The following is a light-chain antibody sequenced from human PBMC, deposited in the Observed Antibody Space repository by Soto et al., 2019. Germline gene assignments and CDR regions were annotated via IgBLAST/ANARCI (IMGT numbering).Light chain of an antibody. Sequence: QSVLTQPPSVSGAPGQRVTISCTGNNSNLGAGYDVHWYQQLPGAAPKLVIFGNRNRPSGVPERFSGSKSGTSASLAITGLQAEDEADYYCQTYDSSLSGLYVFGTGTKVTVL. CDR2: GNR. CDR3: QTYDSSLSGLYV. V-gene: IGLV1-40*01. CDR1: NSNLGAGYD. J-gene: IGLJ1*01.